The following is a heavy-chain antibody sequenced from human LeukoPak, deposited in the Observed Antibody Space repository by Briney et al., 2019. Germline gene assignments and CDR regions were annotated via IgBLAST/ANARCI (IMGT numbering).Heavy chain of an antibody. V-gene: IGHV4-38-2*01. CDR2: IYHSGST. Sequence: PSETLSLTCAVSGYSISSGYYWGWIRQPPGKGLEWIGSIYHSGSTYYNPSLKSRVTISVDTSKNQFSLKLTSVTAADTAVYHCAMYSSGWYKNYWGQGTLVTVSS. CDR1: GYSISSGYY. J-gene: IGHJ4*02. CDR3: AMYSSGWYKNY. D-gene: IGHD6-19*01.